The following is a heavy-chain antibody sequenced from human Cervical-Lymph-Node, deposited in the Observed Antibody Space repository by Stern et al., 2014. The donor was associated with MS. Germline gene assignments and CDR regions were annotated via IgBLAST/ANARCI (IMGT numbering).Heavy chain of an antibody. Sequence: QVQLVQSGAEVKKPGSSVKVSCKTSGGTFTSYGISWVRQAPGQGLEWIGGIIPLFGTAHYAPRFQGRATITADESTNTAYMELNNLRSEDTAVYYCERDHNWGADHYAMDVWGQGTTVTVSS. CDR2: IIPLFGTA. CDR1: GGTFTSYG. V-gene: IGHV1-69*01. D-gene: IGHD7-27*01. J-gene: IGHJ6*02. CDR3: ERDHNWGADHYAMDV.